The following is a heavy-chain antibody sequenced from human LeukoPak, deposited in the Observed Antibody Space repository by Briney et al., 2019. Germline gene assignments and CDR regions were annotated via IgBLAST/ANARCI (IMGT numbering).Heavy chain of an antibody. J-gene: IGHJ6*03. D-gene: IGHD4-23*01. CDR2: FDPEDGET. Sequence: GASVKVSCKVSGYTLTELSMHWVRQAPGKGLEWMGGFDPEDGETIYAQKFQGRVTMTEDTSTDTAYMELSRLRSEDTAVYYCATLRPAGGPLNYYYYYMDVWGKGTTVSV. CDR1: GYTLTELS. V-gene: IGHV1-24*01. CDR3: ATLRPAGGPLNYYYYYMDV.